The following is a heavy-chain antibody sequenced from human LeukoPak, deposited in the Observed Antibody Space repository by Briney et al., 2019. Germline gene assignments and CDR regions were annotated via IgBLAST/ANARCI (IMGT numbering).Heavy chain of an antibody. CDR1: GFTFSSYR. CDR2: ISTSSSTI. J-gene: IGHJ4*02. Sequence: GGSLRLSCAASGFTFSSYRMNWVRQAPGKGLEWVAHISTSSSTIYYADSVKGRLTISRDNAKNSLYLQMNSLRDEDTVVYYCARKGIGNWGSDYWGQGTLVTVSS. D-gene: IGHD7-27*01. V-gene: IGHV3-48*02. CDR3: ARKGIGNWGSDY.